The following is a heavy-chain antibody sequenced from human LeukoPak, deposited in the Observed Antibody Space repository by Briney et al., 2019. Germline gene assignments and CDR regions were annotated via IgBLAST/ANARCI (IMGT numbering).Heavy chain of an antibody. J-gene: IGHJ4*02. CDR2: IYYSGST. Sequence: SQTLSLTCTVSGGSISSGSYYWSWIRQPAGKGLEWIGYIYYSGSTNYNPSLKSRVTISVDTSKNQFSLKLSSVTAADTAVYYCARVYSSSSPFDYWGQGTLVTVSS. CDR1: GGSISSGSYY. D-gene: IGHD6-6*01. CDR3: ARVYSSSSPFDY. V-gene: IGHV4-61*10.